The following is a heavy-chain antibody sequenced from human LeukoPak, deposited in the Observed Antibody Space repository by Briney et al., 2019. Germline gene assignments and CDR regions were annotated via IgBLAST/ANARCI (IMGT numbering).Heavy chain of an antibody. Sequence: SQTLSLTCAISGDSVSSNSATWNWIRQSPSRGLEWLGRAYYRSKWYYDYAVSVKSRITINPDTSKDQFSLQLNSVTPEDTAVYYCARFLGIALDYWGQGTLVTVSS. D-gene: IGHD2-21*01. J-gene: IGHJ4*02. CDR3: ARFLGIALDY. CDR2: AYYRSKWYY. V-gene: IGHV6-1*01. CDR1: GDSVSSNSAT.